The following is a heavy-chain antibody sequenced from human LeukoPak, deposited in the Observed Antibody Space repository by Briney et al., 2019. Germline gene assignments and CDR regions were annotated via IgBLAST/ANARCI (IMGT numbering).Heavy chain of an antibody. J-gene: IGHJ4*02. CDR3: ARARWNLFDY. D-gene: IGHD1-1*01. V-gene: IGHV3-30*14. Sequence: GGSLRLSCAASGFTFSSYAMHWVRQAPGKGLEWVAVISYDGSNKYYADSVKGRFTISRHNSKNTLYLQMNSLRAEDTAVYYCARARWNLFDYWGQGTLVTVSS. CDR1: GFTFSSYA. CDR2: ISYDGSNK.